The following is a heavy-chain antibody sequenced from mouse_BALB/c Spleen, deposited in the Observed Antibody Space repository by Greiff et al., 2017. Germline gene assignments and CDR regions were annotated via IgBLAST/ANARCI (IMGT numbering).Heavy chain of an antibody. Sequence: EVMLVESGGGLVKLGGSLKLSCAASGFTFSSYYMSWVRQTPEKGLELVAAIISNGGSTYYPDTVKGRFTIARDNAKNTLYLQMSSLKSEDAALYYCARQCGWAMCYFDYWGQGTTLTVSS. CDR3: ARQCGWAMCYFDY. CDR2: IISNGGST. J-gene: IGHJ2*01. CDR1: GFTFSSYY. D-gene: IGHD1-2*01. V-gene: IGHV5-6-2*01.